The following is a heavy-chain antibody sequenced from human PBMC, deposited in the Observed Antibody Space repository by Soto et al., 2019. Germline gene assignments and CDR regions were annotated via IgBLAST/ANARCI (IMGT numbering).Heavy chain of an antibody. V-gene: IGHV4-34*01. D-gene: IGHD6-13*01. J-gene: IGHJ6*02. CDR1: GGSFSGYY. Sequence: SETLSLTCAVYGGSFSGYYWTWIRQPPGTGLEWIGEINHSGSTNYNPSLKSRVTISVDTSKNQFSLKLSSVTAADTAVYYCAREGVSSSWYYYYRMDVWGQGTKVTVSS. CDR3: AREGVSSSWYYYYRMDV. CDR2: INHSGST.